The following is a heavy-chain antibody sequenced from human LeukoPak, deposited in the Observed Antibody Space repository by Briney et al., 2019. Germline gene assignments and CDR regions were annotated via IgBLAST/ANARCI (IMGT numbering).Heavy chain of an antibody. V-gene: IGHV3-30*18. J-gene: IGHJ4*02. D-gene: IGHD1-26*01. CDR2: ISYDGSNK. Sequence: GGSLRLSCAASGFTFSDYYMSWIRQAPGKGLEWVAVISYDGSNKYYADSVKGRFTISRDNSKNTLYLQMNSLRAEDTAVYYCAKDSYSGSYYVNYWGQGTLVTVS. CDR1: GFTFSDYY. CDR3: AKDSYSGSYYVNY.